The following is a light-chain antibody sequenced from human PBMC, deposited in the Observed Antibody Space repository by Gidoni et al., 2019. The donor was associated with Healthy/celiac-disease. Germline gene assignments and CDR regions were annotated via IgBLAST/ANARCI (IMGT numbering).Light chain of an antibody. CDR1: QSVSSSY. CDR3: QQYGSSLSLFT. CDR2: GAS. Sequence: ELVLTQSPGTLSLSPGERATLSCRASQSVSSSYLAWYQQKPGQAPRLLIYGASSRATGIPDRFSGSGSGTDFTRTISRLEPEDFAVYYCQQYGSSLSLFTFGPGTKVDIK. J-gene: IGKJ3*01. V-gene: IGKV3-20*01.